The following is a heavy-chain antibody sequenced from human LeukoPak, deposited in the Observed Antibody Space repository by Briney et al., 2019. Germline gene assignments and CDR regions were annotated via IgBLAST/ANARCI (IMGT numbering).Heavy chain of an antibody. D-gene: IGHD3-16*01. CDR2: VSYTGDA. CDR3: ARVRGRDDYFDY. CDR1: GASISTSRSY. V-gene: IGHV4-39*07. Sequence: SPSETLSLTCTVSGASISTSRSYGAWVRQPPGKELEWIASVSYTGDAYYNPSLKSRVTISVETSKNQFSLKVRSVTASDTAVYFCARVRGRDDYFDYWGQGALVTVSS. J-gene: IGHJ4*02.